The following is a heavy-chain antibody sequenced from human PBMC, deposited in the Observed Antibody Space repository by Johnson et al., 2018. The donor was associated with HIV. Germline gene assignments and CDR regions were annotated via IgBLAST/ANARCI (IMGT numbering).Heavy chain of an antibody. Sequence: QVQLVESGGGVVQPGRSLRLSCVASGFTFSSYGMHWVRQAPGKGLEWVAVISYDGSNKYYADSVKGRFTISRDNSKNTLYLQMNSLRAEDTAVYYCARALVDDAFDIWGQGTMVTVSS. D-gene: IGHD1-26*01. CDR3: ARALVDDAFDI. CDR2: ISYDGSNK. J-gene: IGHJ3*02. V-gene: IGHV3-30*03. CDR1: GFTFSSYG.